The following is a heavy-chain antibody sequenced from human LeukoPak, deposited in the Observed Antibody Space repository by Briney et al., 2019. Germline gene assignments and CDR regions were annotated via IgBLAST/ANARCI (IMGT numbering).Heavy chain of an antibody. CDR1: GYTFTGYY. V-gene: IGHV1-2*02. D-gene: IGHD2-15*01. CDR3: ARDKDCSGGSCYSRYFDY. Sequence: ASVKVSCKASGYTFTGYYMHWVRQAPGQGLEWMGWINPNSGGTNYAQKFQGRVTMTRDTSISTAYMELRSLRSDDTAVYYCARDKDCSGGSCYSRYFDYWGQGTLVTVSS. CDR2: INPNSGGT. J-gene: IGHJ4*02.